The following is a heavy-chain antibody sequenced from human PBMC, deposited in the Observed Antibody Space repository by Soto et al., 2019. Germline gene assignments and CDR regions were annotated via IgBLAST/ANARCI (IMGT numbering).Heavy chain of an antibody. Sequence: ESGPTLVNPTQTLTLTCTFSGFSLSTSGVGVGWIRQPPGKALEWLALIYWNDDKRYSPSLKSRLTITKDTSKNQVVLTMTNMDPVDTATYYCAHRQHDILTGYYPYYFDYWGQGTLVTVSS. CDR1: GFSLSTSGVG. J-gene: IGHJ4*02. D-gene: IGHD3-9*01. CDR3: AHRQHDILTGYYPYYFDY. CDR2: IYWNDDK. V-gene: IGHV2-5*01.